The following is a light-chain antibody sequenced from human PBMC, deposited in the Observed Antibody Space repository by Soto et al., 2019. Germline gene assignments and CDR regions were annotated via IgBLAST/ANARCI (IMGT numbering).Light chain of an antibody. J-gene: IGLJ1*01. CDR2: EGS. V-gene: IGLV2-23*01. CDR3: CSYAGSSTYV. Sequence: QSALTQPASVSGSPGQSITISCTGTSSDVGSYNRVSGYQQHPGKAPKLMIYEGSKRPSGVSNRFSGSKSGNTASLTISGLQAEYEADYYCCSYAGSSTYVFGTGTKVTVL. CDR1: SSDVGSYNR.